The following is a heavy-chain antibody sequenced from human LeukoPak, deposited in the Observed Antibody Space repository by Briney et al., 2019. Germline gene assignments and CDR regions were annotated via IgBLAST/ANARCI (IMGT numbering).Heavy chain of an antibody. D-gene: IGHD2-2*01. Sequence: ASVKVSCKASGYTFTSYYMHWVRQAPGQGLEWMGIINPSGGSTSYAQKFQGRVTMTRDTSISTAYMELSRLRSDDTAVYYCARGGSSSAFDIWGQGTMVTVSS. CDR1: GYTFTSYY. J-gene: IGHJ3*02. CDR2: INPSGGST. CDR3: ARGGSSSAFDI. V-gene: IGHV1-46*01.